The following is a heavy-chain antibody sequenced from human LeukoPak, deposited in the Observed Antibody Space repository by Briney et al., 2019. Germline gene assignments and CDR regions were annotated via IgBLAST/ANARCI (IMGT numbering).Heavy chain of an antibody. CDR1: GFTFCDYP. J-gene: IGHJ5*02. CDR2: IGSEAYGGTT. D-gene: IGHD2-15*01. V-gene: IGHV3-49*03. Sequence: PGGSLRLSCTASGFTFCDYPMRWFRQAPGKGLEWVGFIGSEAYGGTTEYVASVKGRFTVSRDDSKSIAYLQMNSLKTEDTAVYYCSRGRGYCSGARCYAALNWFDPWGQGTLVTVSS. CDR3: SRGRGYCSGARCYAALNWFDP.